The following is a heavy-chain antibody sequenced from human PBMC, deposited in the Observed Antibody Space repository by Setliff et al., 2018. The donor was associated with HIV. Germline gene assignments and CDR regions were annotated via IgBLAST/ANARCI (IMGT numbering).Heavy chain of an antibody. J-gene: IGHJ3*01. Sequence: GGSLRLSCTASGFTFNIYSMNWVRQAPGKGLEWVSSISSSGKYIYYADSVKGRFTISRGNAKSSLYLQMDSLRAEDTALYYCAKLDYYDYSGSWARKVAIDFWGRGTMVTVSS. CDR1: GFTFNIYS. CDR3: AKLDYYDYSGSWARKVAIDF. V-gene: IGHV3-21*04. D-gene: IGHD3-22*01. CDR2: ISSSGKYI.